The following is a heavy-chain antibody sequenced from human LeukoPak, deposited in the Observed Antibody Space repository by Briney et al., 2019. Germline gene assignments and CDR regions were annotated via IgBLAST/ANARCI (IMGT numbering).Heavy chain of an antibody. J-gene: IGHJ4*02. CDR3: ARTDVGHSAYDD. D-gene: IGHD5-12*01. CDR2: FNHSGTT. Sequence: SETLSLTCAVYGESFSGYFWTWIRQPPGRGLEWIGEFNHSGTTNYNPSLKSRVTISVDTSKNQFSLKLSSVTAADTAVYYCARTDVGHSAYDDWGQGTLVTVSS. CDR1: GESFSGYF. V-gene: IGHV4-34*01.